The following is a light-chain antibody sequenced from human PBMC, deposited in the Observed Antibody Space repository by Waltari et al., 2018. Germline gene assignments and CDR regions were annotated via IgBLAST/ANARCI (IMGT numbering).Light chain of an antibody. V-gene: IGLV1-44*01. J-gene: IGLJ2*01. CDR3: AAWDDSLNGVV. Sequence: QSVLTQPPSASGTPGQRVTISCSGSSSHIGSNTVHWYQQLPGTAPKLLIYTTNQRPSGVPDRFSGSKSGTSASLAISGLQSEDEADYHCAAWDDSLNGVVFGGGTKLTVL. CDR1: SSHIGSNT. CDR2: TTN.